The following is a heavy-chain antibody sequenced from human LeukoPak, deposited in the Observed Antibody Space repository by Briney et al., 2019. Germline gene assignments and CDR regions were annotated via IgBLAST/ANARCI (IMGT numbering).Heavy chain of an antibody. J-gene: IGHJ5*02. V-gene: IGHV4-59*01. CDR1: GGSISSYY. D-gene: IGHD3-3*01. CDR2: IYYSGST. CDR3: ARVITEKITIFGVARGWFDP. Sequence: ASETLSLTCSVSGGSISSYYWSWIRQPPGKGLEWIGYIYYSGSTNYNPSLKSRVTISVDTSKNQFSLKLSSVTAADTAVYYCARVITEKITIFGVARGWFDPWGQGTLVTVSS.